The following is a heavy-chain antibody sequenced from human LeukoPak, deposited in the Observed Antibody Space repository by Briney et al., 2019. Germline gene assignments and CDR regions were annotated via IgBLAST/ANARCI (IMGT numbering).Heavy chain of an antibody. Sequence: PSETLSLTYAVSGYSISSGRYWGWIRQPPGKGLEWIGSIYHSGSTYYNPSLKSRVTISVDTSKNQFSLNLRSVTAADTAVYYCARSLSTAGIDYWGQGTLVTVSS. CDR3: ARSLSTAGIDY. J-gene: IGHJ4*02. D-gene: IGHD2-2*01. CDR1: GYSISSGRY. V-gene: IGHV4-38-2*01. CDR2: IYHSGST.